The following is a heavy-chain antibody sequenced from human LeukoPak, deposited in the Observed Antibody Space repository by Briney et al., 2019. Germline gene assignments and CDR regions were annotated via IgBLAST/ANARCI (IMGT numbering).Heavy chain of an antibody. Sequence: SETLSLTCTVSGGSINSYYWSWIRQPPGKGLEWIGYIYYSGSTNYNPSLKSRVTISVHTSKNQFSLKLSSVTAADTAVYYCAREDRNFDYWGQGTLVTVSS. CDR2: IYYSGST. CDR3: AREDRNFDY. CDR1: GGSINSYY. J-gene: IGHJ4*02. D-gene: IGHD1-14*01. V-gene: IGHV4-59*01.